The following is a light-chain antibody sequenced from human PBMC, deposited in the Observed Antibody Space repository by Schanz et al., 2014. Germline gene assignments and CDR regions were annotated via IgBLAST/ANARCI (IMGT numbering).Light chain of an antibody. CDR3: QHYYNWPRT. V-gene: IGKV3-15*01. CDR1: QSVSSH. Sequence: IVMTQSPATLSVSPGERATLSCRASQSVSSHLVWYQQKFGQAPRLLIYGASIRATGIPPRFSGSMSGTEFTLTIDSLQSEDFAVYYCQHYYNWPRTFGQGTKVEIK. CDR2: GAS. J-gene: IGKJ1*01.